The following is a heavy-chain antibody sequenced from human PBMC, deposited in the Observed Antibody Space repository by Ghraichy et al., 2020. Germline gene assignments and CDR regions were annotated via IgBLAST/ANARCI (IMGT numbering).Heavy chain of an antibody. CDR3: AKLTVGGRPYYFDY. D-gene: IGHD6-19*01. V-gene: IGHV3-23*01. CDR1: GFTFSSYA. J-gene: IGHJ4*02. Sequence: GESLNISCAASGFTFSSYAMSWVRQAPGKGLEWVSGISGSGGSTYYADSVKGRLTISRDDSKNTLFLQMNSLRDEDTAVYYCAKLTVGGRPYYFDYWGQGTLVTVSS. CDR2: ISGSGGST.